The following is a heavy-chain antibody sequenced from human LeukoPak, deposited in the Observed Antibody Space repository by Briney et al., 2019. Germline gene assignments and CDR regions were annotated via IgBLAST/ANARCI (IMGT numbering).Heavy chain of an antibody. CDR1: GGSISSSNW. V-gene: IGHV4-4*02. J-gene: IGHJ4*02. CDR2: IYHSGST. D-gene: IGHD2-15*01. CDR3: AREENSEYCSGGSCLLPDY. Sequence: SETLSLTCAVSGGSISSSNWWSWVRQPPGKGLEWVGEIYHSGSTNYNPSLKSQVIISIDMSKNQFSLKLSSVTAADTAVYYCAREENSEYCSGGSCLLPDYWGQGTLVTVSS.